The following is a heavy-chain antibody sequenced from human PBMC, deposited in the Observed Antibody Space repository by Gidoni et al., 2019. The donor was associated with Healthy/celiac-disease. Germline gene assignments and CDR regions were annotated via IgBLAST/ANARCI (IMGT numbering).Heavy chain of an antibody. CDR3: AREHYADV. CDR1: GYTFTRSW. D-gene: IGHD3-16*01. J-gene: IGHJ6*02. CDR2: IYPGDSDT. V-gene: IGHV5-51*01. Sequence: EVQLVQPGAEVKKPGESLRISCTGSGYTFTRSWIGWVRQMPGKGLEWMGIIYPGDSDTRYSPSFQGQVTISADKSINTAYLQWSSLKASDTAMYYCAREHYADVWGQGTTVTVSS.